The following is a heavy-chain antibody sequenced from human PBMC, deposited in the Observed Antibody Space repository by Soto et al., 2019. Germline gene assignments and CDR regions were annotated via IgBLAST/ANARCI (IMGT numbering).Heavy chain of an antibody. CDR2: IYYSGST. V-gene: IGHV4-39*01. J-gene: IGHJ4*02. CDR3: ARHLDYYDSSGYYQYYFDY. CDR1: GGSISSSSYY. D-gene: IGHD3-22*01. Sequence: PSETLSLTCTVSGGSISSSSYYWGWIRQPPGKGLEWIGSIYYSGSTYYNPSLKSRVTISVDTSKNQFSLKLSSVTAADTAVYYCARHLDYYDSSGYYQYYFDYWGQGTLVTVSS.